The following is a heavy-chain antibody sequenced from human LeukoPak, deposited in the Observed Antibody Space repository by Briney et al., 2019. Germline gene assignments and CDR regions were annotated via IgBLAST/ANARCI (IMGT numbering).Heavy chain of an antibody. CDR1: GGSISSYY. CDR2: IYYSGST. CDR3: ARDSSWYSGSDAFDL. D-gene: IGHD6-13*01. J-gene: IGHJ3*01. V-gene: IGHV4-59*01. Sequence: TSETLSLTCTVSGGSISSYYWSWIRQPPGKGLEWIGYIYYSGSTNYNPSLKSRVTISVDTSKNQFSLKLSSVTAADTAVYYCARDSSWYSGSDAFDLWGQGTMVTVSS.